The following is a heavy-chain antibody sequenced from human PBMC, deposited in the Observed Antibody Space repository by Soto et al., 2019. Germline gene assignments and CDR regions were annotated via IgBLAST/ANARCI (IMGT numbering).Heavy chain of an antibody. CDR3: ATGNIVLMVYATDAFDI. CDR1: GYTLTELS. D-gene: IGHD2-8*01. CDR2: FDPEDGET. Sequence: ASVKVSCKVSGYTLTELSMHWVRQAPGKGLEWMGGFDPEDGETIYAQKFQGRVTMTEDTSTDTAYMELSSLRSEDTAVYYCATGNIVLMVYATDAFDIWGQGTMVTVSS. J-gene: IGHJ3*02. V-gene: IGHV1-24*01.